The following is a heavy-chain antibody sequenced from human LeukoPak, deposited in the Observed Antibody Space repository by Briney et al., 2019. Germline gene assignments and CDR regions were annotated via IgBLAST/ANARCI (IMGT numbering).Heavy chain of an antibody. D-gene: IGHD1-26*01. V-gene: IGHV3-23*01. CDR3: AKVRSSGSYRGVFDY. CDR1: GFTFSSYA. Sequence: PGGSLRLSCAASGFTFSSYAMSWVRQAPGEGLEWVSAISGSGGSTFYADCVKGRFTISRDNSKKTLYLQMNSLRAEDTAVYYCAKVRSSGSYRGVFDYWGQGTLVTVSS. J-gene: IGHJ4*02. CDR2: ISGSGGST.